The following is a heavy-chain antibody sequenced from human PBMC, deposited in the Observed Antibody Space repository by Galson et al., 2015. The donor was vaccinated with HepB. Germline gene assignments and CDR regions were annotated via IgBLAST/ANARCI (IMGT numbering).Heavy chain of an antibody. CDR3: ARGVAVAGLGEDFDI. V-gene: IGHV3-48*03. D-gene: IGHD6-19*01. J-gene: IGHJ3*02. CDR2: ISSSGNI. Sequence: SLRLSCAASGFTFSGYEMNWVRQAPGKGLEWVSYISSSGNIYYADSVKGRFTISRDNAKNSLYLQMNSLRAEDTAVYYCARGVAVAGLGEDFDIWGQGTMVTVSS. CDR1: GFTFSGYE.